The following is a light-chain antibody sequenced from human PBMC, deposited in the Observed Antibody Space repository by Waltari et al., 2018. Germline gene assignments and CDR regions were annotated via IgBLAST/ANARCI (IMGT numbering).Light chain of an antibody. J-gene: IGKJ4*01. Sequence: VLSRANNKNNEALYRQKPGPRPQLLIYWESTRESGVADRFSVSGSGADFTLTISSLQAEDVAVYYCQQDYSLPLTFGGGTKVEI. CDR2: WES. V-gene: IGKV4-1*01. CDR1: VLSRANNKNN. CDR3: QQDYSLPLT.